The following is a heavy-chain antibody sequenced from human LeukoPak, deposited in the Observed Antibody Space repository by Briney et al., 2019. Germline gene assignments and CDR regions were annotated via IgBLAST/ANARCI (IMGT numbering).Heavy chain of an antibody. Sequence: PSETLSLTCTVSGGSISSSDYFWGWIRQPPGKGLEWIGGVKYSGGAYYNPSLKSRVTVSVDTSKSQVSLKLTSVTAADTAVYYCVTDSSGWYLYWGQGTLVTVSS. CDR1: GGSISSSDYF. CDR2: VKYSGGA. CDR3: VTDSSGWYLY. D-gene: IGHD6-19*01. V-gene: IGHV4-39*01. J-gene: IGHJ4*02.